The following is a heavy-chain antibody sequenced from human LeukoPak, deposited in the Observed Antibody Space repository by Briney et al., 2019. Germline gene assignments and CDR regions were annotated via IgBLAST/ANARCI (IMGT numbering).Heavy chain of an antibody. Sequence: TGGSLRLSCAASGFTFSSYWMHWVRQAPGKGLEWVANIKQDGNETYYVDSVKGRFTISRDNAKNSLYLQMNSLRVEDTAVYYCAKGVKWLVGTHDAFDIWGQGTMVTVSS. CDR3: AKGVKWLVGTHDAFDI. J-gene: IGHJ3*02. V-gene: IGHV3-7*01. CDR1: GFTFSSYW. D-gene: IGHD6-19*01. CDR2: IKQDGNET.